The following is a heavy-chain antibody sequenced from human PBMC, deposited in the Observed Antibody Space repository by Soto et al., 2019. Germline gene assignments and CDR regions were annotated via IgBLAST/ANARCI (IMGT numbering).Heavy chain of an antibody. CDR1: GDTFSFYT. D-gene: IGHD3-10*01. J-gene: IGHJ4*02. CDR3: ATSYGSGYRAFDY. V-gene: IGHV1-69*02. Sequence: QVQLVQSGAEVKKPGSSVKVSCKASGDTFSFYTINWVRQAPGLGLEWMGRVNPILSMSNYAQKFQCRVTMPADKSTSTAYMELRSLRSEDTAFYYCATSYGSGYRAFDYWGQGALVTVSS. CDR2: VNPILSMS.